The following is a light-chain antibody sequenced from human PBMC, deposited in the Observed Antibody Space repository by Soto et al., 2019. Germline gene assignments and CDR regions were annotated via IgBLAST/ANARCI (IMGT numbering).Light chain of an antibody. CDR2: GAS. V-gene: IGKV3-15*01. CDR1: QSIINN. CDR3: QQYNDWPPLT. Sequence: EIVMTQSPDTLSVSPGARATLSCRASQSIINNLAWYQQKPGQAPRLLIYGASIRATGFPARFSGSGSGTEFTLTNSSLQSEDFAVYYCQQYNDWPPLTFGGGTKVEIK. J-gene: IGKJ4*01.